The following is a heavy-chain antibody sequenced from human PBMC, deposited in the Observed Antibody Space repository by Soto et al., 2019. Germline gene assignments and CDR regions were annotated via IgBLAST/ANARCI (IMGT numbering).Heavy chain of an antibody. CDR3: ARGVTTVTTIDY. CDR2: IYHRGST. Sequence: SETLSLTCTVSGGSISSGGCCWSWFRQHTGKGLEWIGHIYHRGSTYYNPSLKSRVTMSQDTSKNQFSLKLSSVTAADTAVYYCARGVTTVTTIDYWGQGTLVTVS. J-gene: IGHJ4*02. D-gene: IGHD4-17*01. CDR1: GGSISSGGCC. V-gene: IGHV4-31*03.